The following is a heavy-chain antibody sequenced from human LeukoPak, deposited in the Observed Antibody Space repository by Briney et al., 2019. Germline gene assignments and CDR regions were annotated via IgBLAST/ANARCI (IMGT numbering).Heavy chain of an antibody. CDR3: VKSGGYGLIDY. J-gene: IGHJ4*02. Sequence: SETLSLTCTVSGVSISDSNYFWGWIRQPPGMGLEWIGNIYESVTTYYNASLQSRVTISIDTSENQFSLRLNSVTAADTAMYYCVKSGGYGLIDYWGPGTLVTASS. CDR2: IYESVTT. D-gene: IGHD1-26*01. CDR1: GVSISDSNYF. V-gene: IGHV4-39*01.